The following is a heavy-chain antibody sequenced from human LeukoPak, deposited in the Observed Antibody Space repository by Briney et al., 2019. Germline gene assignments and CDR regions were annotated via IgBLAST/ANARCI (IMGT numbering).Heavy chain of an antibody. CDR2: IYYSGNT. Sequence: SETLSLTCTVSGGSISSYYWSLIRQPPGKGLKWIGYIYYSGNTNYNPSLKSRVTISVDTSKNQFSLKLTSVTAADTAMYYCARHIGYCSTTTCQPGFHPWGQGTLVTVSS. V-gene: IGHV4-59*08. D-gene: IGHD2-2*01. CDR1: GGSISSYY. CDR3: ARHIGYCSTTTCQPGFHP. J-gene: IGHJ5*02.